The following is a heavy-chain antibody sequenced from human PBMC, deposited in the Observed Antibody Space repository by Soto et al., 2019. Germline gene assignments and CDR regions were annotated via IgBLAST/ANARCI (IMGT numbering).Heavy chain of an antibody. V-gene: IGHV4-31*03. D-gene: IGHD4-17*01. CDR2: IYYSGST. J-gene: IGHJ3*02. CDR3: ARVTYGDYVSQWASDI. Sequence: SETLSLTCSVSCGSISSGGYYWSWIRQHPGKGLEWIGYIYYSGSTYYNPSLKSRVTISVDTSKNQFSLKLSSVTAADTAVYYCARVTYGDYVSQWASDIWGQGTMVTVSS. CDR1: CGSISSGGYY.